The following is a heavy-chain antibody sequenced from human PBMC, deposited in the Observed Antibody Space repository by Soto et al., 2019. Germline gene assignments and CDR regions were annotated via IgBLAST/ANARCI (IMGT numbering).Heavy chain of an antibody. J-gene: IGHJ6*02. Sequence: GGSLRLSCAASGFTFSSYAMSWVRQAPGKGLEWVSAISGSGGSTYYADSVKGRFTISRDNSKNTLYLQMNSLRAEDTAVYYCAKADIVVVPAAQYYYYGMDVWGQGTKVTAP. CDR1: GFTFSSYA. V-gene: IGHV3-23*01. CDR3: AKADIVVVPAAQYYYYGMDV. CDR2: ISGSGGST. D-gene: IGHD2-2*01.